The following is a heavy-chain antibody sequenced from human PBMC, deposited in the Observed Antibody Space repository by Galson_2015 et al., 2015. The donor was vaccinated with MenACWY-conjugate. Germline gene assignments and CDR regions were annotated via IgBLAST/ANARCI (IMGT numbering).Heavy chain of an antibody. Sequence: AVSGFTFSSYAMSWIRQAPGKGLEWVSFIIGSSIYTNYADSVKGRFTISRDNSKNTVYLQMASLRAEDTAIYYCARLSHYVIGTGAFDIWGQGTMVTVSS. CDR3: ARLSHYVIGTGAFDI. J-gene: IGHJ3*02. CDR1: GFTFSSYA. D-gene: IGHD1-20*01. CDR2: IIGSSIYT. V-gene: IGHV3-11*03.